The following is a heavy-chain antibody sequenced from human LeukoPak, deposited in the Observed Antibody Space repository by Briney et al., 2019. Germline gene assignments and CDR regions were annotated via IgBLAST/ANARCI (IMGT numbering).Heavy chain of an antibody. CDR3: ARVAAMVDY. CDR1: GFTFSSSG. V-gene: IGHV3-23*01. Sequence: GGSLRLSCAASGFTFSSSGMSWVRQAPGMGLEWVSAISGSGGSTYYADSVKGRFTISRDNSKNTLYLQMNSLRAEDTAVYYCARVAAMVDYWGQGTLVTVSS. J-gene: IGHJ4*02. CDR2: ISGSGGST. D-gene: IGHD5-18*01.